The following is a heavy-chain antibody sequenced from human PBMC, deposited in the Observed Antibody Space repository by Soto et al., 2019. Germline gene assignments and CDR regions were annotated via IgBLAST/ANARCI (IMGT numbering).Heavy chain of an antibody. D-gene: IGHD6-19*01. V-gene: IGHV3-72*01. CDR3: TRVRLGSSRSSDS. J-gene: IGHJ4*02. CDR1: GFTFSDHY. Sequence: EVQLVESGGGLVQPEGSLRLSCAASGFTFSDHYMDWVRQAPGKGLEWVGRIKNKANSYTTEYAAPVKGRFIISRDDSKNSVFLQMNRLQTDDTAVYYSTRVRLGSSRSSDSWGQGILVTVSS. CDR2: IKNKANSYTT.